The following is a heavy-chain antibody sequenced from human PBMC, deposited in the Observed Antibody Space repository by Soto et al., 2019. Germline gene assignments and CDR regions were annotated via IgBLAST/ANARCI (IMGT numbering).Heavy chain of an antibody. CDR1: GGSISSSSYY. J-gene: IGHJ5*02. CDR2: IYYSGST. CDR3: ARQLYSSSWYWFDP. V-gene: IGHV4-39*01. Sequence: SXTLSLTCTVSGGSISSSSYYWGWIRQPPGKGLEWIGSIYYSGSTYYNPSLKSRVTISVDTSKNQFSLKLSSVTAADTAVYYCARQLYSSSWYWFDPWGQGTLVTVSS. D-gene: IGHD6-13*01.